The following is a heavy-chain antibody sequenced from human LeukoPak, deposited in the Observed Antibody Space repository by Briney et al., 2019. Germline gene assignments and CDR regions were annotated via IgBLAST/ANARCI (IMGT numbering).Heavy chain of an antibody. J-gene: IGHJ4*02. CDR3: AKGAYDFLEVAYFDY. Sequence: GGSLRLSCAASGFSFTKYAMNWVRQAPGKGLEWVAVVIGSSGATDYADSVKGRFTISRDNSKNTLFLQMNSLRAEDTAIYYCAKGAYDFLEVAYFDYWGQGALVTVSS. CDR1: GFSFTKYA. CDR2: VIGSSGAT. D-gene: IGHD3-3*01. V-gene: IGHV3-23*01.